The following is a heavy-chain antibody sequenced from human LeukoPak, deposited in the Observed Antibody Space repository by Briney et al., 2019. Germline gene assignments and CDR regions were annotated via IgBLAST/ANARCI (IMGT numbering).Heavy chain of an antibody. CDR1: GFTFSSYA. CDR3: AKDTVWRVFNYGMDV. Sequence: GGSLRLSCAASGFTFSSYAMSWVRQAPGKGLEWVSGISWNSGSIGYADSVKGRFTISRDNAKNSLYLQMNSLRAEDTALYYCAKDTVWRVFNYGMDVWGQGTTVTVSS. V-gene: IGHV3-9*01. CDR2: ISWNSGSI. D-gene: IGHD1-1*01. J-gene: IGHJ6*02.